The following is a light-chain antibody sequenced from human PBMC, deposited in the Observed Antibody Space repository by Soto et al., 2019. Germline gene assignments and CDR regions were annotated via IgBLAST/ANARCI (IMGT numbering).Light chain of an antibody. Sequence: EIVLTQSPGTLSFSPGERATLSCRASQGVSGNYLAWYQQKPGQAPRLLMSGASNRATGIPDGFTGSGSGTDFTLTISRLEPEDFAVYYCHQYGSSPPTFGQGTKVDIK. V-gene: IGKV3-20*01. J-gene: IGKJ1*01. CDR2: GAS. CDR1: QGVSGNY. CDR3: HQYGSSPPT.